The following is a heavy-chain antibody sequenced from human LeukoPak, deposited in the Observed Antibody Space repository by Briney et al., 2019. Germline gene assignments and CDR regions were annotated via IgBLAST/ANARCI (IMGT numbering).Heavy chain of an antibody. D-gene: IGHD3-9*01. Sequence: GGSLRLSCAASGFTFSTYWMHWVRQAPGKGLVWIARIRPEGTTTAYAASVKGRFTISRDNAKNTLFLQMNSLIADDTAVYYCARDLDWILFDYWGQGTLVTVSS. J-gene: IGHJ4*02. CDR1: GFTFSTYW. CDR2: IRPEGTTT. CDR3: ARDLDWILFDY. V-gene: IGHV3-74*01.